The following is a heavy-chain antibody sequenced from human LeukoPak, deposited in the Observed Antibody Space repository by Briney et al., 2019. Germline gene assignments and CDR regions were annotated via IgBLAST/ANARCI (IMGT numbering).Heavy chain of an antibody. CDR2: IRYDGSNK. Sequence: GGSLRLSCAASGFTFSNYGMHWVRQAPGKGLEWVAFIRYDGSNKYYADSVKGRFTISRDNSKNTLYLQMNSLRAEDTAVYYCAKDHRRLRLGELSYYFDYWGQGTLVTVSS. D-gene: IGHD3-16*02. CDR1: GFTFSNYG. CDR3: AKDHRRLRLGELSYYFDY. V-gene: IGHV3-30*02. J-gene: IGHJ4*02.